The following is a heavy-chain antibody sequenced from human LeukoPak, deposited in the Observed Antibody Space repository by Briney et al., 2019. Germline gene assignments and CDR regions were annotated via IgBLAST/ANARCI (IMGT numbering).Heavy chain of an antibody. J-gene: IGHJ4*02. V-gene: IGHV3-30*18. D-gene: IGHD4-17*01. CDR3: AKPYPTLTTSGVLDN. Sequence: PGGSQRLSCAASGFTFSNYAMHWVRQAPGKGLEGVAAISYDGNSQHYGVPGKGRFTISRDNSKNTVYLQINTLRTEDAAIYCCAKPYPTLTTSGVLDNWGQGTLVTVSS. CDR1: GFTFSNYA. CDR2: ISYDGNSQ.